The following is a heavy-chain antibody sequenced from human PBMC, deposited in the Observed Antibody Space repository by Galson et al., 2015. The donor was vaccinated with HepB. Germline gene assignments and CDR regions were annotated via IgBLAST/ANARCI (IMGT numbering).Heavy chain of an antibody. D-gene: IGHD7-27*01. CDR1: GYTFTGYY. J-gene: IGHJ5*02. Sequence: SVKVSCKASGYTFTGYYMHWVRQAPGQGLEWMGWINPNSGGTNYAQKFQGRVTMTRDTSISTAYMELSRLRSDDTAVYYCAKSTAILLGMGNWFDPWGQGTLVTVSS. CDR3: AKSTAILLGMGNWFDP. CDR2: INPNSGGT. V-gene: IGHV1-2*02.